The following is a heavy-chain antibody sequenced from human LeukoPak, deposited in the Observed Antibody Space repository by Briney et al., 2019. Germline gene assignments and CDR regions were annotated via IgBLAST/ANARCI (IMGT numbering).Heavy chain of an antibody. CDR1: GFTYDNYA. V-gene: IGHV3-43*02. D-gene: IGHD2-15*01. CDR3: AKGVAPYYFDY. J-gene: IGHJ4*02. CDR2: ISGDGGST. Sequence: GGSLRLSCAASGFTYDNYAMHWVRQAPGKGLEWVSLISGDGGSTYYADSVKGRFTISRDNSKNSLYLQMNSLRTEDAALYYCAKGVAPYYFDYWGQGTLVTVSS.